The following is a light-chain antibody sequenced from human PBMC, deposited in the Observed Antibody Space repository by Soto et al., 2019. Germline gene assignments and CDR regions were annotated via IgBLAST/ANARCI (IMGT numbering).Light chain of an antibody. CDR3: QLYGSSSYT. J-gene: IGKJ2*01. CDR2: GAS. CDR1: QSISSHY. V-gene: IGKV3-20*01. Sequence: EIVLTQSPGTLSLSPGERATLSCRASQSISSHYLAWYQQKPAQSPRLRIYGASNRATGIPDRFSGSGYGNDFTLTISRLEPEEFAVYYCQLYGSSSYTFGRGTKLEIK.